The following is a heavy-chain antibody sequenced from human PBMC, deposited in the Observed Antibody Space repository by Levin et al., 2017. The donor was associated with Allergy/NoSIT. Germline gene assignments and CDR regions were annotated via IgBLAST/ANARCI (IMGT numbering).Heavy chain of an antibody. CDR2: INWNGGTT. CDR1: GFTFDDYG. V-gene: IGHV3-20*04. Sequence: PGGSLRLSCAASGFTFDDYGMTWVRQAPGKGLEWVAIINWNGGTTGYADSVKGRFTISRDNAKNSLYLQMNSLRAEDTALYYCARTSYSGSFRVGYFDCWGHGTLVTVSS. J-gene: IGHJ4*01. D-gene: IGHD3-10*01. CDR3: ARTSYSGSFRVGYFDC.